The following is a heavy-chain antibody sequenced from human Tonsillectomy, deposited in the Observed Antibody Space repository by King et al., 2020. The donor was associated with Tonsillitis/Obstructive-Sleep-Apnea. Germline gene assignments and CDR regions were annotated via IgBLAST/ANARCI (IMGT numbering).Heavy chain of an antibody. CDR3: AGDWSRCCSGGSCDGLER. Sequence: VQLVESGGGVVQPGRSLRLSCAASGFTFSSYAMHWVRQAPGKGLEWVAVISYDGSNKYYADSVKGRFTISRDNSKNTLYLQMNSLRAEDTAVYYCAGDWSRCCSGGSCDGLERWGQGTRVTVAS. J-gene: IGHJ1*01. CDR2: ISYDGSNK. V-gene: IGHV3-30*04. D-gene: IGHD2-15*01. CDR1: GFTFSSYA.